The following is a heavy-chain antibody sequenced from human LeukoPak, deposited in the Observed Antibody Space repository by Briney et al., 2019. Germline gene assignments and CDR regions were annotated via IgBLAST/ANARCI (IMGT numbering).Heavy chain of an antibody. CDR1: TTFTFSYAW. Sequence: GGSLRLSCAASTTFTFSYAWMSWVRQAPGKGLEWVGRIESTTDGGTTDYAAPVKGRFTISRDDSKNTLYLQMNSLKIEDTAVYYCTTDPILLRVPSYWGQGTLVTVSS. D-gene: IGHD2-15*01. CDR2: IESTTDGGTT. CDR3: TTDPILLRVPSY. J-gene: IGHJ4*02. V-gene: IGHV3-15*04.